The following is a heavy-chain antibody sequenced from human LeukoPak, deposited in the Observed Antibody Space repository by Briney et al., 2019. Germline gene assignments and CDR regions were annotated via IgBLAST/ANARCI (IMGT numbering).Heavy chain of an antibody. CDR3: ARGLPLMRYFDWLQPRYLDY. J-gene: IGHJ4*02. V-gene: IGHV4-34*01. Sequence: PSETLSLTCAVYGGSFSGYYWSWIRQPPGKGLEWIGEINHSGSTNYNPSLKSRVTISVDTSKNQFSLKLSSVTAADTAVYYCARGLPLMRYFDWLQPRYLDYWGQGTLVTVSS. D-gene: IGHD3-9*01. CDR2: INHSGST. CDR1: GGSFSGYY.